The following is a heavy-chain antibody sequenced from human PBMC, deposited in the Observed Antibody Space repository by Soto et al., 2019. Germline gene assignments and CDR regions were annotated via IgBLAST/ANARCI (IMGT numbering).Heavy chain of an antibody. CDR1: GFSLSTSGVG. V-gene: IGHV2-5*02. CDR2: IYWDDDK. J-gene: IGHJ4*02. Sequence: SGPTLVNPPQTLTLTCTFSGFSLSTSGVGVGWIRQPPGKALEWLALIYWDDDKRYSPSLKSRLTITKGTSKNQVVLTMTNMDPVDTATYYCAHSLIPNWGSRGAFDYWGQGTLVTVSS. CDR3: AHSLIPNWGSRGAFDY. D-gene: IGHD7-27*01.